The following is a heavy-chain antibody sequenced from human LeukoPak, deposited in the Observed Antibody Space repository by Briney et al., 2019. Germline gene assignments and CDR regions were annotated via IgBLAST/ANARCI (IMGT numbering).Heavy chain of an antibody. CDR2: IYHSGST. Sequence: SETLSLTCTVSGYSISSGYYWGWIRQPPGKGLEWIGSIYHSGSTYYNPSLKSRVTISVDTSKNQFSLKLSSVTAADTAVYYCARTEYSSSPYYDYYMDVWGKGTTVTVSS. CDR3: ARTEYSSSPYYDYYMDV. V-gene: IGHV4-38-2*02. CDR1: GYSISSGYY. D-gene: IGHD6-6*01. J-gene: IGHJ6*03.